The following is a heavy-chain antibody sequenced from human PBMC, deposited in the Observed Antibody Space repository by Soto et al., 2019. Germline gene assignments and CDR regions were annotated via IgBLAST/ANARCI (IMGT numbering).Heavy chain of an antibody. V-gene: IGHV4-59*01. Sequence: QVQLQESRPGLVKPSETLSLTCTVSGGSISRYYWSWIRQPPGKGLEWIGYLYYSGSTNSTPSLKSRVTISVDTSKNQFSLKLSSVTAADTAVYYCARENAVSGDWFDPWGQGTLVTVSS. CDR1: GGSISRYY. D-gene: IGHD2-8*01. J-gene: IGHJ5*02. CDR2: LYYSGST. CDR3: ARENAVSGDWFDP.